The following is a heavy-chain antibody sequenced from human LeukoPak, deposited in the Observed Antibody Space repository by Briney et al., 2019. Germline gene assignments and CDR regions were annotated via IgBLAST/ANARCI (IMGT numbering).Heavy chain of an antibody. CDR1: GDSVSGYGFY. Sequence: PSETLSLTCTVSGDSVSGYGFYWSWIRQPPGRGLEWIGYVSYSGNTNYSPSLKSRISISVDTSKSQFSLELSSVTAADTAVYYCARVRGFWSGYYYYYYGMDVWGQGTTVTVSS. J-gene: IGHJ6*02. D-gene: IGHD3-3*01. CDR3: ARVRGFWSGYYYYYYGMDV. V-gene: IGHV4-61*08. CDR2: VSYSGNT.